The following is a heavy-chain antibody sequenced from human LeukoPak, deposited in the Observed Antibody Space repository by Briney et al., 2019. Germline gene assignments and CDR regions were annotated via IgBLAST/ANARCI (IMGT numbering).Heavy chain of an antibody. J-gene: IGHJ4*02. D-gene: IGHD5-18*01. CDR2: INPSGGST. CDR1: GYTFNNYY. Sequence: ASVHVPYKASGYTFNNYYMLWVQQAPAQGREGMGIINPSGGSTSYAQKCQGRVTMTRDTSTSTVYMELSSVRPEDTAVYYCARVGGYSYGGKGFDYWGQGTLVTVSS. V-gene: IGHV1-46*02. CDR3: ARVGGYSYGGKGFDY.